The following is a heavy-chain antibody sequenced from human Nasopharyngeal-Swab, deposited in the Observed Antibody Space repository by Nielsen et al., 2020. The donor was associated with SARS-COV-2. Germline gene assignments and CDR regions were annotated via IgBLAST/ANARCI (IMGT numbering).Heavy chain of an antibody. CDR2: IYSSGNS. CDR1: GGSISSGTYY. CDR3: ARDRSRGWYNSFDH. V-gene: IGHV4-61*02. D-gene: IGHD6-19*01. J-gene: IGHJ4*02. Sequence: SETLSLTCTVSGGSISSGTYYWSWLRQPAGKGLEWIGRIYSSGNSNYNPSLKSRVTISVDTSKNQFSLRLSSVTAADTAVYYCARDRSRGWYNSFDHWGQGTLVTVSS.